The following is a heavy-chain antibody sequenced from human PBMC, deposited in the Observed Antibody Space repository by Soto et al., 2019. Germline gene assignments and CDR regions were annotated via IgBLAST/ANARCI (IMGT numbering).Heavy chain of an antibody. J-gene: IGHJ4*02. CDR2: IYPSDSDT. D-gene: IGHD6-25*01. CDR1: GYSFTSDW. V-gene: IGHV5-51*01. CDR3: ARGTTGSRLFDY. Sequence: GESLKISCNGSGYSFTSDWIAWVRQMPGKSLEWMGIIYPSDSDTRYSPSFQGQVTISADKSIITAYLQWSSLEASDTAMYFCARGTTGSRLFDYWGQGTLVTVSS.